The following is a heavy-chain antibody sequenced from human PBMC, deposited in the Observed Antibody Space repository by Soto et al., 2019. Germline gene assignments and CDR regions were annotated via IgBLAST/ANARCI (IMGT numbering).Heavy chain of an antibody. Sequence: VQLMQSGAEVKKPGSSVKVSCKASGVTFSIHSINWVRQAPGPGLEWMGGVISLFGTANYAHHFKGRGTITADQSTSTAYMELNRLRSDDTAVYYCAREVGYGDFSAALLDWCQGTLVTVSS. CDR3: AREVGYGDFSAALLD. D-gene: IGHD4-17*01. V-gene: IGHV1-69*01. J-gene: IGHJ4*02. CDR1: GVTFSIHS. CDR2: VISLFGTA.